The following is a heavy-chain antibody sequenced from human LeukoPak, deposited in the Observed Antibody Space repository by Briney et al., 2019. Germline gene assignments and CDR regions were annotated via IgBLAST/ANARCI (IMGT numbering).Heavy chain of an antibody. CDR1: GGSFSGYY. V-gene: IGHV4-34*01. CDR2: INHSGST. D-gene: IGHD2-15*01. CDR3: ARGVYSGGSCYSSYWFDP. Sequence: SETLSLTCAVYGGSFSGYYWSWIRQPPGKGLEWIGEINHSGSTNYNPSLKSRVTISVDTSKNQFSLKLSSATAADTAVYYCARGVYSGGSCYSSYWFDPWGQGTLVTVSS. J-gene: IGHJ5*02.